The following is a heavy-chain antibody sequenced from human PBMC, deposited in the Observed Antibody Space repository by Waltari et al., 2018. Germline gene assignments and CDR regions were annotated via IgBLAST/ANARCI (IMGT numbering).Heavy chain of an antibody. CDR2: ISSTSSDI. Sequence: EVQLVESGGGLVKPGGSLSLSWAASGFPFNTYTMNWVRQAPGKGLEWVSSISSTSSDIYYADSVKGRFTISRDNAKSSLYLQLNSLRAEDTAVYYCAGGYSSYYGMDVWGQGTTVTVSS. CDR3: AGGYSSYYGMDV. V-gene: IGHV3-21*02. D-gene: IGHD6-13*01. CDR1: GFPFNTYT. J-gene: IGHJ6*02.